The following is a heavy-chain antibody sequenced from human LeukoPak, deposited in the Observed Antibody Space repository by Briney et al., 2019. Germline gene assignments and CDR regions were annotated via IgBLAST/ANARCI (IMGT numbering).Heavy chain of an antibody. CDR1: GLTFVSYA. J-gene: IGHJ6*03. Sequence: PGGSLRLSCAASGLTFVSYAMSWVRQAPGKGLEWVSLIRGSGDNTYYADSVKGRFTISRDNYKNALHLQIKSLRAEDTAIYYCAKAAVTTMFADYYYYMDVWGNGTTVTVSS. V-gene: IGHV3-23*01. D-gene: IGHD4-17*01. CDR3: AKAAVTTMFADYYYYMDV. CDR2: IRGSGDNT.